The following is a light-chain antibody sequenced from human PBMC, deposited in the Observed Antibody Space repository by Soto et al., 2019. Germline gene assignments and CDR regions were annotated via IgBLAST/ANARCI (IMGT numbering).Light chain of an antibody. J-gene: IGKJ5*01. CDR2: DTS. CDR1: QTISSSS. CDR3: LQRNK. Sequence: LVLTKSPGTLTLSPAARATLSCRASQTISSSSLAWYQQKGGQAPRLLIYDTSNRATGIPGMCSGSRSGTDFALTIRSLEREEVGVYFCLQRNKFGQGTQLDIK. V-gene: IGKV3D-20*02.